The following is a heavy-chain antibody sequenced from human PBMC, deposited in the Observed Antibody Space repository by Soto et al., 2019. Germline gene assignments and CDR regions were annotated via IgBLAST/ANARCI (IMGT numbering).Heavy chain of an antibody. V-gene: IGHV1-18*01. J-gene: IGHJ4*02. Sequence: ASVKVSCKASGYTFTSYGISWVRQAPGQGLEWMGWISAYNGNTNYAQKLQGRVTMTTDTSTSTAYMELRSLRSDDTAVYYCARDLTPLGYCSGGSCYLGGYWGQGTLVTVSS. CDR3: ARDLTPLGYCSGGSCYLGGY. CDR1: GYTFTSYG. D-gene: IGHD2-15*01. CDR2: ISAYNGNT.